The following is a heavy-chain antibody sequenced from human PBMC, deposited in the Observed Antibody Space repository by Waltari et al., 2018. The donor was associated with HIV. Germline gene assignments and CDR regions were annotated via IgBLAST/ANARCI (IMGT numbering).Heavy chain of an antibody. Sequence: QVQLQESGPGLVKPSQTLSLTCTVSGGSIRSGGYYWSWIRQTPGKGLEWIGYSYYSGSTPYNPSLKSRVTISVDTSKNQFSLKLSSVTAADTAVYYCARYLYSSSFDYWDQGTLVTVSS. J-gene: IGHJ4*02. CDR2: SYYSGST. CDR1: GGSIRSGGYY. D-gene: IGHD6-13*01. CDR3: ARYLYSSSFDY. V-gene: IGHV4-31*03.